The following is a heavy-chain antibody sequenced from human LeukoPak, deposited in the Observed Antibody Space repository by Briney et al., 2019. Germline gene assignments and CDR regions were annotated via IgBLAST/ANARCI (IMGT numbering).Heavy chain of an antibody. CDR3: ARVFGYYYDAFDI. V-gene: IGHV3-48*03. D-gene: IGHD3-10*01. J-gene: IGHJ3*02. CDR1: EFTFSSYE. CDR2: VSSSGSTK. Sequence: GGSLRLSCAASEFTFSSYEMNWVRQAPGKGLEWVSYVSSSGSTKYYADSVKGRFTISRDNAKNSLYLHLNSLRAEDTAVYYCARVFGYYYDAFDIWGQGTLVTVSS.